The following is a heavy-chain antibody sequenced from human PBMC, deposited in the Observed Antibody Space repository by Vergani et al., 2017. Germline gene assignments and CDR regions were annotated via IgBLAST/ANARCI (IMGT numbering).Heavy chain of an antibody. D-gene: IGHD5-18*01. J-gene: IGHJ4*02. CDR2: IIPIIGTA. V-gene: IGHV1-69*06. CDR3: AGGSVGDSYGYVD. Sequence: QVQLVQSGAEVKKPGSSVKVSCKASGGTFSSYAIRWVRQAPGQGLEWMGGIIPIIGTANYAQKFQGRVTITADKSTSTAYMKLSSLGSEDAAVYYCAGGSVGDSYGYVDWGQGTLVTVSS. CDR1: GGTFSSYA.